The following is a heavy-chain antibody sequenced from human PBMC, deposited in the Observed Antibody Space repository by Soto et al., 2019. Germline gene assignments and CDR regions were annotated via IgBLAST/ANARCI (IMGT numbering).Heavy chain of an antibody. CDR2: IYPGDSDT. Sequence: GESLKISCTGSGYSFTSYWIGWVRQMPGKGLEWMGIIYPGDSDTRYSPSFQGQVTISADKTISTAYLQWSSLTASDTAMYYCAGHFYDSSGYYHDYWGQGTLVTVSS. D-gene: IGHD3-22*01. CDR3: AGHFYDSSGYYHDY. J-gene: IGHJ4*02. CDR1: GYSFTSYW. V-gene: IGHV5-51*01.